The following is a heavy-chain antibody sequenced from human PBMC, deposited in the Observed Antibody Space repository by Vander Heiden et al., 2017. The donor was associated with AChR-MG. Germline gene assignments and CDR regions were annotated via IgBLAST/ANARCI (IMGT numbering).Heavy chain of an antibody. CDR1: GGSFRGYY. Sequence: QVQLQQWGAGLLKPSETLSLPCAVYGGSFRGYYLSWIRQPPGKGLEWIGEINHSGSTNYNPSLKSRVTISVDTSKNQFSLKLSSVTAADTAVYYCARSSAYYYGSGSLYNWFDPWGQGTLVTVSS. J-gene: IGHJ5*02. CDR2: INHSGST. V-gene: IGHV4-34*01. D-gene: IGHD3-10*01. CDR3: ARSSAYYYGSGSLYNWFDP.